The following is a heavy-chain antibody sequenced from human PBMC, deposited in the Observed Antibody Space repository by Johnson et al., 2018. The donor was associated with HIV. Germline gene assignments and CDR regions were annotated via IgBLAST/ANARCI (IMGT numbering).Heavy chain of an antibody. Sequence: YADSVKGRFTISRDNAKNSLYLQMNSLRAGDTAVYYCTRGVGIAVAGNDAFDTWGQGTMVTVSA. V-gene: IGHV3-7*01. CDR3: TRGVGIAVAGNDAFDT. J-gene: IGHJ3*02. D-gene: IGHD6-19*01.